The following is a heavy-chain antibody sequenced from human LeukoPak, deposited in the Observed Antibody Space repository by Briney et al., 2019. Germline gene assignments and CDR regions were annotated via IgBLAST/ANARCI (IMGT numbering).Heavy chain of an antibody. D-gene: IGHD3-10*01. CDR1: GFTFSTYS. CDR3: ASEGMGRRAFDI. Sequence: PGGSLRLSCAASGFTFSTYSMNWVRQAPGKGLEWVSSISSSSSYIYYADSVKGRFTISRDNAKNSLSLHMNSLRAEDTAVYYCASEGMGRRAFDIWGQGTMVTVSS. J-gene: IGHJ3*02. CDR2: ISSSSSYI. V-gene: IGHV3-21*01.